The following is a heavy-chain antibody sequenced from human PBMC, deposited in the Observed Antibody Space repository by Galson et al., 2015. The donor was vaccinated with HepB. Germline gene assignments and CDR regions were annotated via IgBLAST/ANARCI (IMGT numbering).Heavy chain of an antibody. V-gene: IGHV3-30-3*01. D-gene: IGHD5-18*01. CDR2: ISYDGSNK. CDR3: ARDWDTAMVGT. J-gene: IGHJ5*02. CDR1: GFTFSSYA. Sequence: SLRLSCAASGFTFSSYAMHWVRQAPGKGLEWVAVISYDGSNKYYSDSVKGRFTISRDNSKNTLYLQMNSLRAEDTAVYYCARDWDTAMVGTWGQGTLVTVSS.